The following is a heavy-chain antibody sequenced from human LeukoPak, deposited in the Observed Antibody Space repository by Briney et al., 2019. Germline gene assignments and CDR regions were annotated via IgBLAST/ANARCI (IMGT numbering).Heavy chain of an antibody. CDR3: ARGLTGYFDWLSI. Sequence: ASVKVSCKASGYTFTSYGISWVRQAPGQGLEWMGWINPNSGGTNYAQKFQGWVTMTRDTSISTAYMELSRLRSDDTAVYYCARGLTGYFDWLSIWGQGTLVTVSS. J-gene: IGHJ4*02. CDR2: INPNSGGT. V-gene: IGHV1-2*04. D-gene: IGHD3-9*01. CDR1: GYTFTSYG.